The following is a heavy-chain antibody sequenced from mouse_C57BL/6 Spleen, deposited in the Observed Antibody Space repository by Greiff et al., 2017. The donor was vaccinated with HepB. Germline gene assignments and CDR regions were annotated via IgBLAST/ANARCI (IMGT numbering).Heavy chain of an antibody. CDR3: AREAQVFDY. CDR2: ISYDGSN. Sequence: VQLKESGPGLVKPSQSLSLTCSVTGYSITSGYYWNWIRQFPGNKLEWMGYISYDGSNNYNPSLKNRISITRDTSKNQFFLKLNSVTTEDTATYYCAREAQVFDYWGQGTTLTVSS. V-gene: IGHV3-6*01. CDR1: GYSITSGYY. J-gene: IGHJ2*01. D-gene: IGHD3-2*02.